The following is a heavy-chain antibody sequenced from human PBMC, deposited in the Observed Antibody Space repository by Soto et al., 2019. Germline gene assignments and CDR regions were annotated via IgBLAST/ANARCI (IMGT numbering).Heavy chain of an antibody. CDR3: AKGARDVDS. D-gene: IGHD5-12*01. J-gene: IGHJ4*02. CDR2: ISSSGST. CDR1: GVTFSSQT. Sequence: EVQLLESGGGLVQPGGSLRLSCAASGVTFSSQTMSWVRQAPGKGLEWVSVISSSGSTSYTDSVEGRFTISKDSSKNTLYLQLNSLRVEDTAVYYCAKGARDVDSWGQGTLVTVSS. V-gene: IGHV3-23*01.